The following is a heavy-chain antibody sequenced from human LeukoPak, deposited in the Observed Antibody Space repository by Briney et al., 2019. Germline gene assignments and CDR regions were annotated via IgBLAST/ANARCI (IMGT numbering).Heavy chain of an antibody. CDR3: ARDPYYSGIAAAGTSFFDY. V-gene: IGHV3-48*01. CDR2: ISSSSSTI. J-gene: IGHJ4*02. CDR1: GFSFSSYS. D-gene: IGHD6-13*01. Sequence: GGSLRLSCAASGFSFSSYSMNWVRQAPGKGLEWVSYISSSSSTIYYADSVKGRFTISRDNSKNTLYLQMNSLRAEDTAVYYCARDPYYSGIAAAGTSFFDYWGQGTLVTVSS.